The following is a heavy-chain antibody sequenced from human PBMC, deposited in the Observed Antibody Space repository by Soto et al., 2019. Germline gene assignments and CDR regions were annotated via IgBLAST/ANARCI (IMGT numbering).Heavy chain of an antibody. D-gene: IGHD2-2*01. CDR3: ARGYCSSTSCQYYFDF. J-gene: IGHJ4*02. V-gene: IGHV1-3*01. CDR1: GYTFTCYA. Sequence: QVQLVQSGAEVKKPGASVKVSCKASGYTFTCYAIHWVRQAPGQRHEWMGWINGGNGDTKYSQKFQGRVTITRDTSASTAYMELTSLGSEDTAVYHCARGYCSSTSCQYYFDFWGQGTLVTVSS. CDR2: INGGNGDT.